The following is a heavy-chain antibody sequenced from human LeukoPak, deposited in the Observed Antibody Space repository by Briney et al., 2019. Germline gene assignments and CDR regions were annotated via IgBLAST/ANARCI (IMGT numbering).Heavy chain of an antibody. J-gene: IGHJ3*02. D-gene: IGHD1-1*01. V-gene: IGHV3-30-3*01. CDR1: GFTFSSHA. Sequence: GGSLRLSCAASGFTFSSHAMHWVRQAPGKGLEGVAVTSYDETNRFYADSVMGRFTISRDNSKNTLYLQMDSLRVEDTASYYCARHAVTGRAAAGFDIWGQGTMVTVSS. CDR2: TSYDETNR. CDR3: ARHAVTGRAAAGFDI.